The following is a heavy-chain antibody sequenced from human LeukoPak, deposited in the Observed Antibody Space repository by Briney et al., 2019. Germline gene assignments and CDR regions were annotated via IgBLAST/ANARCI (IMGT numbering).Heavy chain of an antibody. V-gene: IGHV3-74*03. CDR3: AREINKWFDP. Sequence: PGGSLRLSGAGSGFTFSSHWMHWVRQAPGNGLVWVSRISPDGSTTKNADSVKGRFTISRDNARSTLFLQLNSLRAADTAVYYCAREINKWFDPWGQGTLVTVSS. CDR1: GFTFSSHW. CDR2: ISPDGSTT. J-gene: IGHJ5*02.